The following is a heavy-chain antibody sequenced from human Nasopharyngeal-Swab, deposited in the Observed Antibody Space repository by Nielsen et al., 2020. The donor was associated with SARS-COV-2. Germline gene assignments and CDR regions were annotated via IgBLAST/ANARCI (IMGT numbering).Heavy chain of an antibody. CDR2: IYWDDDK. D-gene: IGHD1-26*01. CDR1: GFSLSTSGVG. J-gene: IGHJ6*02. Sequence: SGPTLVKPTQTCTLTCSFSGFSLSTSGVGVGWSRQPPGKALEWLALIYWDDDKRDSPSLKSRLTITKDTSKNQVVLTMTNMDPVDTATYYCAHSGIGYYYYGMDVWGQGTTVTVSS. V-gene: IGHV2-5*02. CDR3: AHSGIGYYYYGMDV.